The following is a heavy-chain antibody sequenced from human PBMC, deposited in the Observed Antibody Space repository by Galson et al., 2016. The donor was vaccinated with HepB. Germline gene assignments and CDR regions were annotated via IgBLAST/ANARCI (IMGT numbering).Heavy chain of an antibody. D-gene: IGHD2-8*02. V-gene: IGHV1-2*06. CDR3: ARDKGEAGGQHYFYMDV. CDR2: INPNTGDT. Sequence: SVKVSCKASGYTFTDYYFMYWVRQAPGQGLEWIGRINPNTGDTNYAQKFQGRVTMTRDTSISTSYMDLTRLTDEDTAVYYCARDKGEAGGQHYFYMDVWGKGTTVTGSS. J-gene: IGHJ6*03. CDR1: GYTFTDYYF.